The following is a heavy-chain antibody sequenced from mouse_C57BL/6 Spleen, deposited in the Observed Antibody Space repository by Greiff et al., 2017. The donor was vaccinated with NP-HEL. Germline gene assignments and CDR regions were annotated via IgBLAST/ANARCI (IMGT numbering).Heavy chain of an antibody. CDR1: GYAFSSSW. CDR2: IYPGDGDT. Sequence: QVHVKQSGPELVKPGASVKISCKASGYAFSSSWMNWVKQRPGKGLEWIGRIYPGDGDTNYNGKFKGKATLTADKSSSTAYMQLSSLTSEDSAVYFCARDDDYDEGYYAMDYWGQGTSVTVSS. V-gene: IGHV1-82*01. J-gene: IGHJ4*01. CDR3: ARDDDYDEGYYAMDY. D-gene: IGHD2-4*01.